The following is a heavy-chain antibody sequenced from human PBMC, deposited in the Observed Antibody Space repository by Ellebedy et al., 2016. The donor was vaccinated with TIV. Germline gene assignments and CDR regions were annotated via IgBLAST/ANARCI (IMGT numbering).Heavy chain of an antibody. Sequence: ASVKVSCXASGYTFTGYYMHWVRQAPGQGLEWMGWINPNSGGTNYAQKFQGRVTMTRDTSISTAYMELSRLRSDDTAVYYCARGPLTIFGVVRLGCLDYWGQGTLVTVSS. CDR1: GYTFTGYY. CDR2: INPNSGGT. D-gene: IGHD3-3*01. CDR3: ARGPLTIFGVVRLGCLDY. V-gene: IGHV1-2*02. J-gene: IGHJ4*02.